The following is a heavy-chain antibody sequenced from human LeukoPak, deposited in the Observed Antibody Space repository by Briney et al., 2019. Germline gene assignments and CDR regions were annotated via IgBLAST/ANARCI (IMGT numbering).Heavy chain of an antibody. CDR3: AKVELDYGSGSQIDY. Sequence: PGRSLRLSCAASGFTFSSYGMHWVRQAPGKGLEWVAVISYDGSNKYYADSVKGRFTISRDNSKNTLYLQMNSLRAEVTAVYYCAKVELDYGSGSQIDYWGQGTLVTVSS. CDR2: ISYDGSNK. D-gene: IGHD3-10*01. V-gene: IGHV3-30*18. CDR1: GFTFSSYG. J-gene: IGHJ4*02.